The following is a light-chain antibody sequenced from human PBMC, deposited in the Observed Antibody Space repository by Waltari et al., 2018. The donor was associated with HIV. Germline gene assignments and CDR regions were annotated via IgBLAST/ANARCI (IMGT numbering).Light chain of an antibody. J-gene: IGLJ2*01. CDR3: AAWDDSLSHVV. CDR1: SSNIGSNY. V-gene: IGLV1-47*01. CDR2: RNN. Sequence: QSVLTQPPSASGTPGQRVTISCSGSSSNIGSNYVYWYQQLPGTAPKLLIYRNNQRPSGVPDRFSGSKPGTSASLAISVLRSEDEADYYCAAWDDSLSHVVFGGGTKLTVL.